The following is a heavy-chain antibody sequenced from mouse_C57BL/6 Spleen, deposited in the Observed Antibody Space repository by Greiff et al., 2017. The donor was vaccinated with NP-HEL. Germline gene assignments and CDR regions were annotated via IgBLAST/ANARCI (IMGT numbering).Heavy chain of an antibody. Sequence: EVQRVESGPGLVKPSQSLSLTCSVTGYSITSGYYWNWIRQFPGNKLEWMGYISYDGSNNYNPSLKNRISITRDTSKNQFFLKLNSVTTEDTATYDCARGRGSSYHYYAMDYWGQGTSVTVSS. CDR3: ARGRGSSYHYYAMDY. CDR2: ISYDGSN. CDR1: GYSITSGYY. J-gene: IGHJ4*01. V-gene: IGHV3-6*01. D-gene: IGHD1-1*01.